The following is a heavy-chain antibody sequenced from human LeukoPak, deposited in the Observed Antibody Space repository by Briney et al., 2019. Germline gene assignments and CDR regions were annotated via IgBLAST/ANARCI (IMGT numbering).Heavy chain of an antibody. D-gene: IGHD3-10*01. CDR1: GFTFSSYS. J-gene: IGHJ4*02. Sequence: AGGSLRLSCAASGFTFSSYSMNWVRQAPGKGLEWVSSISSSSSYIYYADSVKGRFTISRDNAKNSLYLQMNSLRAEDTAVYYCARAGRWFGGINHDYWGQGTLVTVSS. V-gene: IGHV3-21*01. CDR2: ISSSSSYI. CDR3: ARAGRWFGGINHDY.